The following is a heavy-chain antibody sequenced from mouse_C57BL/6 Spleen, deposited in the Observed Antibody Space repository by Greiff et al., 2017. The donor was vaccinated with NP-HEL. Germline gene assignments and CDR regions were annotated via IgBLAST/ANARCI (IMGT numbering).Heavy chain of an antibody. Sequence: QVQLKESGAELARPGASVKMSCKASGYTFTSYTMHWVKQRPGQGLEWIGYINPSSGYTKYNQKFKDKATLTADKSSSTAYMQLSSLTSEDSAVYYCARDYGSSYDYFDYWGQGTTRTVSS. J-gene: IGHJ2*01. CDR2: INPSSGYT. D-gene: IGHD1-1*01. CDR3: ARDYGSSYDYFDY. V-gene: IGHV1-4*01. CDR1: GYTFTSYT.